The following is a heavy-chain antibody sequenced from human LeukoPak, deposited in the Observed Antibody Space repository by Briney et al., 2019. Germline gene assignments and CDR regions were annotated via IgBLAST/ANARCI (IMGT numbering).Heavy chain of an antibody. CDR3: ARVTRYFDSRNYYYYMDV. D-gene: IGHD3-9*01. CDR2: IIPIFGTA. CDR1: GGTFSSYA. V-gene: IGHV1-69*05. Sequence: SVKVSYKASGGTFSSYAISWVRQAPGQGLEWMGGIIPIFGTANYAQKFQGRVTITTDESTSTAYMELSSLRSEDTAVYYCARVTRYFDSRNYYYYMDVWGKGTTVTVSS. J-gene: IGHJ6*03.